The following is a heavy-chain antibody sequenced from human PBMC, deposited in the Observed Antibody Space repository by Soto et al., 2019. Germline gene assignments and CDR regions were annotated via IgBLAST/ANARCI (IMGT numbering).Heavy chain of an antibody. D-gene: IGHD6-19*01. CDR1: GFTFSSYG. CDR2: ISYDGSNK. Sequence: GGSLRLSCAASGFTFSSYGMHWVRQAPGKGLEWVAVISYDGSNKYYADSVKGRFTISRDNSKNTLYLQMNSLRAEDTAVYYCANSQVAGTGSLFDYWGQGTLVTVSS. V-gene: IGHV3-30*18. CDR3: ANSQVAGTGSLFDY. J-gene: IGHJ4*02.